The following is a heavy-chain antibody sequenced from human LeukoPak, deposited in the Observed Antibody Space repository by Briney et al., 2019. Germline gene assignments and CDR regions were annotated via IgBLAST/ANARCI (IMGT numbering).Heavy chain of an antibody. V-gene: IGHV4-34*01. CDR3: ARGGGVRYSSSWYRYYFDY. CDR2: INNSGST. Sequence: PSETLSLTCAVYGGSFSGYYWSWIRQPPGKGLEWIGEINNSGSTNDNPSLTSRVTISVDTSKNQFSLKLSSVTAADTAVYYCARGGGVRYSSSWYRYYFDYWGQGTLVTVSS. D-gene: IGHD6-13*01. J-gene: IGHJ4*02. CDR1: GGSFSGYY.